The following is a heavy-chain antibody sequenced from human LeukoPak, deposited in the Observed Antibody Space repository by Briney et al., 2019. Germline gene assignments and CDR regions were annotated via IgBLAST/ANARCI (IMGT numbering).Heavy chain of an antibody. CDR2: ISGSGGST. D-gene: IGHD2-15*01. Sequence: GGSLRLSCAASGFTFSSYAMSWVRQAPGKGLEWVSAISGSGGSTYYADSVKGRFTISRNNSKNTLYLQMNSLRAEDTAVYYCAKARYCSGGSCYFDYWGQGTLVTVSS. CDR3: AKARYCSGGSCYFDY. CDR1: GFTFSSYA. J-gene: IGHJ4*02. V-gene: IGHV3-23*01.